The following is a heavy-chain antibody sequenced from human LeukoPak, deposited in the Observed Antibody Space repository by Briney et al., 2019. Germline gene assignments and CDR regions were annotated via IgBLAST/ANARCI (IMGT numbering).Heavy chain of an antibody. CDR2: ISSSSSYI. CDR3: ARAYSTSTPISDI. V-gene: IGHV3-21*04. Sequence: GGSLRLSCAASGFTFSSYSMNWVRQAPGKGLEWVSSISSSSSYIYYADSVKGRFTISRDNAKNSLYLQMNSLRAEDTAVYYCARAYSTSTPISDIWGQGTMVTVSS. D-gene: IGHD5-12*01. CDR1: GFTFSSYS. J-gene: IGHJ3*02.